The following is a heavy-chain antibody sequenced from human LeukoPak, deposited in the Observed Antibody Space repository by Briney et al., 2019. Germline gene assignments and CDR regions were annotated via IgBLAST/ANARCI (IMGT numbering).Heavy chain of an antibody. CDR3: ARELTNGRPTGREGY. CDR1: GYTFTGYY. Sequence: GASVKVSCKASGYTFTGYYMHWVRQAPGQGLEWMGWINPNSGGTNYAQKFQGRVTMTRDTSISTAYMELSRLRSDDTAVYYCARELTNGRPTGREGYWGQGTLVTVSS. CDR2: INPNSGGT. J-gene: IGHJ4*02. V-gene: IGHV1-2*02. D-gene: IGHD2-8*01.